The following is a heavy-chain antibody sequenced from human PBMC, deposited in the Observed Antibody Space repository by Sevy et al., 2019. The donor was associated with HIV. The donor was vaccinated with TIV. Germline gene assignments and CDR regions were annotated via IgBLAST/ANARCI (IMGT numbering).Heavy chain of an antibody. D-gene: IGHD3-10*01. J-gene: IGHJ6*03. V-gene: IGHV3-23*01. CDR1: GFTFSSYA. Sequence: GGSLRLSCAASGFTFSSYAMSWVRQAPGKGLEWVSAISGSGGSTYYADSVKGRFTISRDNSKNTLYRQMNSLRAEDTAVYYCAKAAMVRGVIGGPYYYYYMDVWGKGTTVTVSS. CDR3: AKAAMVRGVIGGPYYYYYMDV. CDR2: ISGSGGST.